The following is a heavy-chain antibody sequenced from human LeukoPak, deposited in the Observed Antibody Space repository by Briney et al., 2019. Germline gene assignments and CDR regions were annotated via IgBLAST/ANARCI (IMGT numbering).Heavy chain of an antibody. CDR3: ARVVLWSGSEDYYYMDV. D-gene: IGHD3-3*01. V-gene: IGHV1-8*01. CDR1: GYTFTSYD. Sequence: GASVTVSCKASGYTFTSYDINWVRQATGQGLEGMGWMNPNSGNTGYAQKFQGRVTMTRNTSISTAYMELSSLRSEDTAVYYCARVVLWSGSEDYYYMDVWGKGTTVTVSS. J-gene: IGHJ6*03. CDR2: MNPNSGNT.